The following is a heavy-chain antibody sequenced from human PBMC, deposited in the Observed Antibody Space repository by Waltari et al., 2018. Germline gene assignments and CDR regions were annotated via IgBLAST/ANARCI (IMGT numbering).Heavy chain of an antibody. D-gene: IGHD1-1*01. CDR1: GYSISSGYY. J-gene: IGHJ4*02. CDR2: IYHSGST. Sequence: QVQLQESGPGLVKPSETLSLTCAVSGYSISSGYYWGWIRQPPGKGLEWIGSIYHSGSTYYNPALKRRVTISVDTSKNQFSLKLSSVTAADTAVYYCARQVLDSFSPRAHHDYWGQGTLVIVSS. V-gene: IGHV4-38-2*01. CDR3: ARQVLDSFSPRAHHDY.